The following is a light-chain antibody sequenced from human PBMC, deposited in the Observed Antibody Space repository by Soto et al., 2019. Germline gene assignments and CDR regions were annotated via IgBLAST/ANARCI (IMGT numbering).Light chain of an antibody. J-gene: IGKJ5*01. CDR3: MQSTQLPPT. CDR1: QSLLHITGETF. Sequence: DCLMTQPPLSLSVAPGQPASISCKSSQSLLHITGETFLFWYLQKPGQSPQLLIYEVSTRVSGVPDRFSGSGSGTDFTLEISRVETDDVGIYYCMQSTQLPPTFGQGTRLEIK. CDR2: EVS. V-gene: IGKV2D-29*02.